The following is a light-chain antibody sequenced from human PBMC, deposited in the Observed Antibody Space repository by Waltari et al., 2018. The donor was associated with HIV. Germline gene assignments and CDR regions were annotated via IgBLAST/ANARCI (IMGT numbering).Light chain of an antibody. CDR1: SSDNGSYNL. CDR3: SSYAGAREGV. J-gene: IGLJ2*01. CDR2: DVN. V-gene: IGLV2-23*02. Sequence: QSALTQPASVSESPGQSSTLSCSGTSSDNGSYNLVSCYQQHPGKAPKLIIYDVNHPPSGVSNLFSGSKSGNTASLTISGLQAEDEADYYCSSYAGAREGVFGGGTKLTVL.